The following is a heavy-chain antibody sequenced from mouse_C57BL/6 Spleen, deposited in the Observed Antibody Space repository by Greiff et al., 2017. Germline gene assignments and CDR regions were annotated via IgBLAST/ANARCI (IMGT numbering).Heavy chain of an antibody. Sequence: EVQVVEPGPELVKPGASVKMSCKASGYTFTDYNMHWVKQRHGKSLEWIGYINPNNGGTSYNQKFKGKATLTVNKSSSTAYMELSSLTSEDSAVYYVARVDGGYYYYAMDCWGQGTSVTVAS. J-gene: IGHJ4*01. CDR1: GYTFTDYN. V-gene: IGHV1-22*01. CDR2: INPNNGGT. D-gene: IGHD2-3*01. CDR3: ARVDGGYYYYAMDC.